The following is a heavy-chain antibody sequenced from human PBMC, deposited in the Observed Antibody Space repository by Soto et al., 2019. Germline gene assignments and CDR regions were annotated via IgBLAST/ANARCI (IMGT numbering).Heavy chain of an antibody. J-gene: IGHJ4*02. Sequence: GGSLRLSCAASGFTFSSYGMHWVRQAPGKGLEWVAVISYDGSNKYYADSVKGRFTISRDNSKNTLYLQMNSLRAEDTAVYYCAKGSMVRGAPSPHDYWGQGTLVTVSS. D-gene: IGHD3-10*01. CDR2: ISYDGSNK. CDR1: GFTFSSYG. CDR3: AKGSMVRGAPSPHDY. V-gene: IGHV3-30*18.